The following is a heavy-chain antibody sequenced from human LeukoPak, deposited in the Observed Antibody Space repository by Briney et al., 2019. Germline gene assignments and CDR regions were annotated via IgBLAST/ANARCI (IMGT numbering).Heavy chain of an antibody. CDR1: GFTFSNYG. D-gene: IGHD1-26*01. CDR2: IRYDGNSK. Sequence: GGSLRLSCGASGFTFSNYGMLWVRQAPGKGLDWVAFIRYDGNSKLYADSVKGRFTISRDNSKNTLYLQMNSLRAEDTAVYYCAKEFGGSYGESLNYWGQGTLVTVSS. CDR3: AKEFGGSYGESLNY. V-gene: IGHV3-30*02. J-gene: IGHJ4*02.